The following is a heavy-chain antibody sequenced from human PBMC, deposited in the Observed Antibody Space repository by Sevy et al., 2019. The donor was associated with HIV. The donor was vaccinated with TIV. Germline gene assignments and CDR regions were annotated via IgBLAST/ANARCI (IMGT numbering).Heavy chain of an antibody. Sequence: GGSLRLSCTASGFTFSDSWMHWVRQAPGKGLEWLANINQDGSVIYYADSVKGRSTISRDNSRNSVFLQMSSLRAGDTATYYCARAVGKDGAYWGQGTLVTVSS. CDR3: ARAVGKDGAY. V-gene: IGHV3-7*03. J-gene: IGHJ4*02. D-gene: IGHD2-8*01. CDR1: GFTFSDSW. CDR2: INQDGSVI.